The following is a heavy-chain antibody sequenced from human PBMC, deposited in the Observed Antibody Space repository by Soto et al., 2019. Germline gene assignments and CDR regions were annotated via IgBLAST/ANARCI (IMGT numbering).Heavy chain of an antibody. J-gene: IGHJ6*02. D-gene: IGHD6-13*01. Sequence: QVQLQESGPGLVKPSQTLSLTCTVSGGSISSGGYYWSWIRQHPGKGLEWIGYIYYSGSTYYNPSLKSRVTISVDTSKNQFSLKLSSVTAADTAVYYCARDYSSSWYYYYYGMDVWGQGTTVTVSS. CDR3: ARDYSSSWYYYYYGMDV. V-gene: IGHV4-31*03. CDR1: GGSISSGGYY. CDR2: IYYSGST.